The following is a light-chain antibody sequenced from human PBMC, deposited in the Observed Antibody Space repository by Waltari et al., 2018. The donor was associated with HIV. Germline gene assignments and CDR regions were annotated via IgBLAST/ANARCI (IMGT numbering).Light chain of an antibody. J-gene: IGLJ1*01. CDR2: RNN. Sequence: QSVLTQPPSASGTPGQSGTIACSGSSRNIGRNYVYWYQQLPGTAPKLLIYRNNQRPSGVPDRFSGSKSGTSASLAISGLRSEDEADYYCATWNDSLSGYVFGTGTKVTV. CDR3: ATWNDSLSGYV. CDR1: SRNIGRNY. V-gene: IGLV1-47*01.